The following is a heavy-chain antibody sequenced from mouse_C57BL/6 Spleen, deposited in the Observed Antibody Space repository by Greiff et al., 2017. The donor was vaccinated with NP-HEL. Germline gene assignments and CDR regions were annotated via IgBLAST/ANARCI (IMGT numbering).Heavy chain of an antibody. CDR2: IDPETGGT. CDR1: GYTFTDYE. Sequence: QVQLQQSGAELVRPGASVTLSCKASGYTFTDYEMHWVKQTPVHGLEWIGAIDPETGGTAYNQKFKGKAILTADKSSSTAYMELRSLTSEDSAVYYCTRDELGHWFAYWGQGTLVTVSA. J-gene: IGHJ3*01. CDR3: TRDELGHWFAY. D-gene: IGHD4-1*01. V-gene: IGHV1-15*01.